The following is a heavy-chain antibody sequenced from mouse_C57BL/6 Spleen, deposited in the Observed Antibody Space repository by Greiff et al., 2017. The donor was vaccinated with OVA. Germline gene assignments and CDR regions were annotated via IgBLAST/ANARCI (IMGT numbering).Heavy chain of an antibody. CDR3: ARRGIDWDYFDV. V-gene: IGHV1-50*01. CDR1: GYTFTSYW. J-gene: IGHJ1*03. Sequence: QVQLQQPGAELVKPGASVKLSCKASGYTFTSYWMQWVKQRPGQGLEWIGEIDPSDSYTNYNQKFKGKATLTVDTSSSTAYMQLSSLTSEDSAVYYYARRGIDWDYFDVWGTGTTVTVSS. D-gene: IGHD4-1*01. CDR2: IDPSDSYT.